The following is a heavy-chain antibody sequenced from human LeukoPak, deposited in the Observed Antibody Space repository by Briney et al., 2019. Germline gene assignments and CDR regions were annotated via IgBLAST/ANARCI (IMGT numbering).Heavy chain of an antibody. CDR2: IIPSIGIA. CDR3: ARVGYCTGGSCYRFDP. CDR1: GGTFTIYA. D-gene: IGHD2-15*01. J-gene: IGHJ5*02. V-gene: IGHV1-69*04. Sequence: SSETLSFTSSGGTFTIYAISWERHGPGQGPEWRGRIIPSIGIANYAQKFQGRVTITADKSTSAAYVELRSLRSEDTAVYYCARVGYCTGGSCYRFDPWGQGTVVTVSS.